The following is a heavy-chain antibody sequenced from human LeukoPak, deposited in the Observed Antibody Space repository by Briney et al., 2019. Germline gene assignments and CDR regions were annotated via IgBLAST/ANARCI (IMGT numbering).Heavy chain of an antibody. V-gene: IGHV1-46*01. J-gene: IGHJ3*02. Sequence: ASAKVSCKASGYTFTSYYMHWVRQAPGQGLEWMGIINPSVDSTSYAQKFQDRVTMTRDTSASTVYMELSSLRPEDTAVYYCARSLGSETYYEVFRDSHAFDIWGQGTMVTVSS. CDR1: GYTFTSYY. D-gene: IGHD3-10*01. CDR3: ARSLGSETYYEVFRDSHAFDI. CDR2: INPSVDST.